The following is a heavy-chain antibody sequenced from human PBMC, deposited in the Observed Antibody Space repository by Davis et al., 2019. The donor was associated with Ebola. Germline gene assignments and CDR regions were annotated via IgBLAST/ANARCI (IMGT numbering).Heavy chain of an antibody. V-gene: IGHV1-18*01. CDR1: GYTFTTDG. J-gene: IGHJ4*02. CDR3: ARGSLLHCSGECYSSLPF. Sequence: ASVKVSCKASGYTFTTDGISWVRQAPGQGLEWMGRISPYNGNTNYAPRVQGRVTLTTDTSTNTAYMEMSSLTSDDTAIYYSARGSLLHCSGECYSSLPFWGQGSLLTVSS. D-gene: IGHD2-21*01. CDR2: ISPYNGNT.